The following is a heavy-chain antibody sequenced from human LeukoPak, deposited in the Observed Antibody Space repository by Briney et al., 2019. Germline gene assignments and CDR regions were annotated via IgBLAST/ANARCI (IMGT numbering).Heavy chain of an antibody. CDR1: GFTFSSYG. Sequence: GGSLRLSCAASGFTFSSYGMHWVRQAPGKGLEWVAVIWYDGSNKYYADSVKGRFTISRDNSKNTLYLQMNSLRAEDTAVYYCARDRFTYYDFWSGSTWFDPWGQGTLVTVS. CDR2: IWYDGSNK. J-gene: IGHJ5*02. CDR3: ARDRFTYYDFWSGSTWFDP. V-gene: IGHV3-33*01. D-gene: IGHD3-3*01.